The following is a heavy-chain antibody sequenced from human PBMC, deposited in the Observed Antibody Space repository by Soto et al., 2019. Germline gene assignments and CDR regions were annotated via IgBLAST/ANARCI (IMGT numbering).Heavy chain of an antibody. J-gene: IGHJ5*02. CDR3: AKTHTRPNWFDP. CDR2: ISGSGGST. CDR1: GFTFSSYA. V-gene: IGHV3-23*01. Sequence: EVQLLESGGGLVQPGGSLRLSCGASGFTFSSYAMSWVRQAPGKGLEWVSAISGSGGSTYYADSVKGRFTISRDNSKNTLYLQMNSLRAEDTAVYYCAKTHTRPNWFDPWGQGTLVTVSS. D-gene: IGHD3-3*01.